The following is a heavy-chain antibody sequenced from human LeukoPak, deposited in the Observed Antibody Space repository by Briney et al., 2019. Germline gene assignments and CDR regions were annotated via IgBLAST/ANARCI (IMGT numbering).Heavy chain of an antibody. CDR2: ISYSGST. CDR1: GGSISSYY. CDR3: ARSSPQYYYYYGMDV. J-gene: IGHJ6*02. Sequence: MSSETLSLTCTVSGGSISSYYWSWIRQPPGKGLEWIGYISYSGSTNYNPSLKSRVTISVHTSKNQFSLNLSSVTAADTAVYYCARSSPQYYYYYGMDVWGQGTTVTVSS. V-gene: IGHV4-59*01. D-gene: IGHD6-6*01.